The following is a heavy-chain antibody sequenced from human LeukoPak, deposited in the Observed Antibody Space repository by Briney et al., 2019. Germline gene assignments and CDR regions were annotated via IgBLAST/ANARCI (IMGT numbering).Heavy chain of an antibody. V-gene: IGHV4-61*05. Sequence: SETLSLTCTVSGGSISSSSYYWGWIRQPPGKGLEWIGYIYYSGSTNYNPSLTSRVTISVDTPKNQVSLKLTSVTAADTAVYYCATSRDYFDYWGQGTLVTVSS. CDR2: IYYSGST. J-gene: IGHJ4*02. CDR3: ATSRDYFDY. CDR1: GGSISSSSYY.